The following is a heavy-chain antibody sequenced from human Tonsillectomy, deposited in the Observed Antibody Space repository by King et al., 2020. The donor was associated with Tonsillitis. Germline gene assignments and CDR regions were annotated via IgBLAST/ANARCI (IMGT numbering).Heavy chain of an antibody. J-gene: IGHJ3*02. CDR1: GGSFSNHA. Sequence: QLVQSGAEVKKPGSSVKVSCTISGGSFSNHAISWVRQAPGQGLEWMGGIIPLFSTPSYAQKFQGRVTITADESTSRQFMELSSLTSEDTAVYYCARGKLEDSSGYLARDGFDIWGQGTTVIVSS. CDR2: IIPLFSTP. D-gene: IGHD3-22*01. CDR3: ARGKLEDSSGYLARDGFDI. V-gene: IGHV1-69*12.